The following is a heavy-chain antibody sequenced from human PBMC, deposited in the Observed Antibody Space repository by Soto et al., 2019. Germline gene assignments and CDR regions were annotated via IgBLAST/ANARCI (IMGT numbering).Heavy chain of an antibody. J-gene: IGHJ4*01. CDR1: GDTFTIYC. Sequence: SVKISCKASGDTFTIYCISWVRQAPGQGLESMGWISAYNCNTNDAQKLQGRVSMTTDTSTSTAYMEPRSLRSDDTAVYYCARDWTLSIAADDEFDDWGHGALVTVSS. CDR2: ISAYNCNT. CDR3: ARDWTLSIAADDEFDD. V-gene: IGHV1-18*01. D-gene: IGHD6-25*01.